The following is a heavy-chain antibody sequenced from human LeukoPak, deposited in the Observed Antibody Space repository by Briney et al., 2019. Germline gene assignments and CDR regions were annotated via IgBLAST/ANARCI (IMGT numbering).Heavy chain of an antibody. J-gene: IGHJ5*02. CDR2: ISGSGGST. CDR1: GFTFSSYA. Sequence: PGGSLRLSCAASGFTFSSYAMSWVRQAPGKGLEWVSAISGSGGSTYYADSVKGRFTVSRDNSKNTLYLQMNSLRAEDTAVYYCAKTPIAVPRGGWFDPWGQGTLVTVSS. CDR3: AKTPIAVPRGGWFDP. D-gene: IGHD6-19*01. V-gene: IGHV3-23*01.